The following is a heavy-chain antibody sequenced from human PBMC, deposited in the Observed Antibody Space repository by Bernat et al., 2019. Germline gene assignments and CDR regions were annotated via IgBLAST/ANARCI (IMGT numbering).Heavy chain of an antibody. Sequence: QVQLVESGGGVVQPGRSLRLSCAASGFTFSSYGMHWVRQAPGKGLEWVAVISYDGSNKYYADSVKGRFTISRDNSKNTLYLQMNSLRAEDTAVYYCAKDGGIAVAGGFDYWGQGTLVTVSS. CDR3: AKDGGIAVAGGFDY. CDR2: ISYDGSNK. V-gene: IGHV3-30*18. D-gene: IGHD6-19*01. J-gene: IGHJ4*02. CDR1: GFTFSSYG.